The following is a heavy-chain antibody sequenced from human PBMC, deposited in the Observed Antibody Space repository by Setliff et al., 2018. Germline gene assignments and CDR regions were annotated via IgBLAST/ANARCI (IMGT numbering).Heavy chain of an antibody. J-gene: IGHJ4*02. Sequence: PSVKVSCKASGGTFSSYAISWVRQAPGQGLEWMGGIIPILGIANYAQKFQGRVTITADESTSTAYMELSSLRSEDTAVYYCASGPGLDYGSDGNWYYFDYWGQGTLVTVSS. CDR2: IIPILGIA. V-gene: IGHV1-69*10. CDR1: GGTFSSYA. D-gene: IGHD4-17*01. CDR3: ASGPGLDYGSDGNWYYFDY.